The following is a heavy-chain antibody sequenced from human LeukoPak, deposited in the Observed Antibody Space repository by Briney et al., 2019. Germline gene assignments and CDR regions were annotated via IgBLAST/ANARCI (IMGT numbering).Heavy chain of an antibody. CDR2: ISQSGST. CDR1: GGSFSGYY. J-gene: IGHJ6*02. Sequence: SETLSLTCAVYGGSFSGYYWNWIRQPPGRGPEWIGEISQSGSTNYNPSLKSRITMSVDTSKNQFSLQLRSMTAADTAVYFCARATDDEFYLYYGMDVWGQGTTVTVSS. CDR3: ARATDDEFYLYYGMDV. V-gene: IGHV4-34*01. D-gene: IGHD3-16*01.